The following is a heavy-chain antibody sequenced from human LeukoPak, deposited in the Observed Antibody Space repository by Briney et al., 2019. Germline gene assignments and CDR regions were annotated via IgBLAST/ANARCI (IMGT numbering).Heavy chain of an antibody. CDR2: FYYSGST. CDR1: GGSISSSSYY. Sequence: SETLSLTCTVSGGSISSSSYYWGWIRQPPGKGLECIGNFYYSGSTYYNPSLNSRVTISVDTSKNQFSLKLSSVTAADTAVYYCARPGLRLGELSHSWYFDLWGRGTLVSVSS. D-gene: IGHD3-16*02. CDR3: ARPGLRLGELSHSWYFDL. J-gene: IGHJ2*01. V-gene: IGHV4-39*01.